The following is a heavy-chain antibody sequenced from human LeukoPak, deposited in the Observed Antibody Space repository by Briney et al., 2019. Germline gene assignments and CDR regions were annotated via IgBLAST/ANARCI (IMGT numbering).Heavy chain of an antibody. V-gene: IGHV4-59*01. J-gene: IGHJ3*02. CDR1: GFTFSSYW. D-gene: IGHD2-15*01. CDR2: IYYSGST. CDR3: ARGLSKSIEAFDI. Sequence: PGGSLRLSCAASGFTFSSYWMSWVRQPPGKGLEWIGYIYYSGSTNYNPSLKSRVTISVDTSKNQFSLKLSSVTAADTAVYYCARGLSKSIEAFDIWGQGTMVTVSS.